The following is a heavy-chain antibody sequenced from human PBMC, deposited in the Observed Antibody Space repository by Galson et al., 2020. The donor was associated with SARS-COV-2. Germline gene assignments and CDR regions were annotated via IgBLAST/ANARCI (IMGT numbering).Heavy chain of an antibody. Sequence: SETLSLPCTVSGGSISDSSYYWDWIRQSQGKGLEWIGSIYYSGTTNYNPSHAGRVTISIFTSKNQVSLKVNSLTAADTAVYYCARGSGSYYYFRHWGQGTLVTVSS. CDR1: GGSISDSSYY. D-gene: IGHD3-10*01. CDR2: IYYSGTT. J-gene: IGHJ1*01. V-gene: IGHV4-39*02. CDR3: ARGSGSYYYFRH.